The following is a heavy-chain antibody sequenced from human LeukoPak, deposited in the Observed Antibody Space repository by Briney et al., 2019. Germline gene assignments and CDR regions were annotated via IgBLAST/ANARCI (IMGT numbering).Heavy chain of an antibody. CDR1: GGSIQTYF. V-gene: IGHV4-4*07. D-gene: IGHD4-17*01. Sequence: SETLSLTCSVSGGSIQTYFWSWIRRPAGKGLEWIGRTHSSGSTTYNPSLKSRVSMSVDPPKNQFSLKLSSVTAADTAVYYCARHVRQYGDYANWFDPWGQGTLVTVSS. CDR3: ARHVRQYGDYANWFDP. CDR2: THSSGST. J-gene: IGHJ5*02.